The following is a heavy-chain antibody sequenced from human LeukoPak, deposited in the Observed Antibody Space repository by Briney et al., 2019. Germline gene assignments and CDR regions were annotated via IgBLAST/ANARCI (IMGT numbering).Heavy chain of an antibody. CDR3: ARSSRVVVRMANYHYYGMDV. D-gene: IGHD2-2*01. CDR2: INPSGGST. V-gene: IGHV1-46*01. Sequence: GASVKVSCKASGYTFTSYYMHWVRQAPGQGLEWMGIINPSGGSTSYAQKFQGRVTMTRDTSTSTVYMELSSLRSEDTAVYYCARSSRVVVRMANYHYYGMDVWGQGTTVTVSS. CDR1: GYTFTSYY. J-gene: IGHJ6*02.